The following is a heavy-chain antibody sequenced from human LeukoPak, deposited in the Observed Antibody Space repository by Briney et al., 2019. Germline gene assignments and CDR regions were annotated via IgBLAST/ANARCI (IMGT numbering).Heavy chain of an antibody. D-gene: IGHD3-22*01. Sequence: PAETLSLTCTVCGGSMSSGSYYWRWLRQPAGKGLEWIGRIYTSGSINYHPAGKSRITKTVYTSKNQFSLKLSSVPAADTAVYYCARVSYDSSGYGYYFDYWGQGTLVTVSS. CDR3: ARVSYDSSGYGYYFDY. J-gene: IGHJ4*02. CDR1: GGSMSSGSYY. V-gene: IGHV4-61*02. CDR2: IYTSGSI.